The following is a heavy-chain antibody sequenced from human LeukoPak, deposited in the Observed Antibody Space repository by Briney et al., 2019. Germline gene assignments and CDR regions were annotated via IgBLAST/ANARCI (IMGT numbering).Heavy chain of an antibody. CDR2: IYYSGST. CDR3: ARDRSVEMATNPYYYYYGMDV. D-gene: IGHD5-24*01. CDR1: GGSISSSSYY. Sequence: SETLSLTCTVSGGSISSSSYYWGWIRQPPGKGLEWIGSIYYSGSTYYNPSLKSRVTISVDTSKNQFSLKLSSVTAADTAVYYCARDRSVEMATNPYYYYYGMDVWGQGTTVTVSS. V-gene: IGHV4-39*07. J-gene: IGHJ6*02.